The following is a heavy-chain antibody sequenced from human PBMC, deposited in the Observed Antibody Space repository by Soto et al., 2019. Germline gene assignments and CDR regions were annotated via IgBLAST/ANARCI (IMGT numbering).Heavy chain of an antibody. V-gene: IGHV4-4*02. CDR2: VHISGHS. CDR1: GGSVRSPDW. J-gene: IGHJ5*01. Sequence: QVHLQESGPGLVAPSGTLSLTCTLSGGSVRSPDWWNWVLQSPDKGLEWIAEVHISGHSNYNPSLRSRVSVSIDSSKNQFYLNLNSVTAADTAIYYCARVRQGCSANNCYFDPWGQGTQVTISS. D-gene: IGHD1-1*01. CDR3: ARVRQGCSANNCYFDP.